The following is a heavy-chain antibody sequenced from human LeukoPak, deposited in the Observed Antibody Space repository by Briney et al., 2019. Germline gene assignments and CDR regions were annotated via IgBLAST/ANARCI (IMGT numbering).Heavy chain of an antibody. J-gene: IGHJ4*02. Sequence: GGSLRLSCVASGYSFASYAMSWVRQAPGKGLEWVSAISGGGGSTYYADSVKGRFTISRDNSKNTLYLQMNSLRAEDTAVYYSAKASGYSSGWPDYWGQGTLVTVSS. CDR3: AKASGYSSGWPDY. D-gene: IGHD6-19*01. CDR1: GYSFASYA. V-gene: IGHV3-23*01. CDR2: ISGGGGST.